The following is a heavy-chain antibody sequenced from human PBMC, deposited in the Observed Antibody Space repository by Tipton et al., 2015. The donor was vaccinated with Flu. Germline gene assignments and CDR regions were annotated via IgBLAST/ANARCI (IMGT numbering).Heavy chain of an antibody. Sequence: TLSLTCGVSGDSIRGSNYYWGWIRQPPGKGLEWIGNTFHSGNTYLNPSLKSRVTISIDTSRNQFSLKVNSVTAADTAVYYCARRDYSNYVSEPKNWFDPWGQGALVTVSS. V-gene: IGHV4-39*07. CDR1: GDSIRGSNYY. CDR3: ARRDYSNYVSEPKNWFDP. J-gene: IGHJ5*02. D-gene: IGHD4-11*01. CDR2: TFHSGNT.